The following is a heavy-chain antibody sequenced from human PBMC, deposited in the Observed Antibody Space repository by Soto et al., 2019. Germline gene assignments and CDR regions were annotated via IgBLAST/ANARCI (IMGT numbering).Heavy chain of an antibody. CDR3: AHTRSYGDNWYIRDAWFDP. V-gene: IGHV2-5*02. D-gene: IGHD1-1*01. CDR2: IYWGDDK. CDR1: GFSLDTTGEG. Sequence: QITLKESGPALVKPTQTLTLTCTFSGFSLDTTGEGVGWIRQPPGKTLEWLAFIYWGDDKRYSPSLESRLTITKDTSKNQVVLTMTNMDPVDTATYFCAHTRSYGDNWYIRDAWFDPWGQGILVTVSS. J-gene: IGHJ5*02.